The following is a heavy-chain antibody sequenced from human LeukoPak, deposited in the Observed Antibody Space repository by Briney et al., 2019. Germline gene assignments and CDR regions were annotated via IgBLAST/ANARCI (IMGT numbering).Heavy chain of an antibody. CDR3: ASSGGGNSFDY. CDR1: GYTCTVYY. Sequence: SVKLSCTASGYTCTVYYLHWVRHRPGQGLEWMGWINPNSGGTNYAQKFQGRVTMTRDTSISTAYMELSRLRTDDTAVYYCASSGGGNSFDYWGQGTLVTVSS. D-gene: IGHD4-23*01. V-gene: IGHV1-2*02. J-gene: IGHJ4*02. CDR2: INPNSGGT.